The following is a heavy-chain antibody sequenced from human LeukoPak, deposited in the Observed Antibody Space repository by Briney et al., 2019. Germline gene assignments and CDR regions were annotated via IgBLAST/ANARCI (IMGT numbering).Heavy chain of an antibody. CDR1: GHTLTDLT. CDR2: FDPGNGEI. CDR3: AAGGLYDLLPY. V-gene: IGHV1-24*01. J-gene: IGHJ4*02. Sequence: ASVKVSCKVSGHTLTDLTVHWVRQAPGKGLEWMGGFDPGNGEIIYAQKFQGRVTMTEDASTDTAYMELSSLTSEDTAVYYCAAGGLYDLLPYWGQGTLVTVSS. D-gene: IGHD3-3*01.